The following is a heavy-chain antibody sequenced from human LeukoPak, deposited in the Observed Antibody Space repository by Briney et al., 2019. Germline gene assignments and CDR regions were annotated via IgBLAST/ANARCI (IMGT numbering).Heavy chain of an antibody. D-gene: IGHD6-6*01. Sequence: SETLSLTCTVSGGSISSHYWSWIRQPPGKGLEWIGYIYYSGSTNYNPSLKSRVTISVDTSKNQFSLKLSSVTAADTAVYYCVRAIAARRFDYWGQGTLVTVSS. CDR2: IYYSGST. V-gene: IGHV4-59*11. CDR1: GGSISSHY. J-gene: IGHJ4*02. CDR3: VRAIAARRFDY.